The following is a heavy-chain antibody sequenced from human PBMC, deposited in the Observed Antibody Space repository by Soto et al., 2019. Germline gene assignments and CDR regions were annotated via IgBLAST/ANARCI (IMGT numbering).Heavy chain of an antibody. D-gene: IGHD2-15*01. J-gene: IGHJ5*02. Sequence: QLQLQESGPGLVKPSETLSLTCTVSGGSMRSSSYYWGWIRQPPGKGLEWIGSIIYSGSTYYNPSLKSPVTTSVDPSKSQFSLRLRSVTAADTAIYYCAPLVVLTAHNWFDPWGQGTLVTVSA. CDR2: IIYSGST. V-gene: IGHV4-39*01. CDR1: GGSMRSSSYY. CDR3: APLVVLTAHNWFDP.